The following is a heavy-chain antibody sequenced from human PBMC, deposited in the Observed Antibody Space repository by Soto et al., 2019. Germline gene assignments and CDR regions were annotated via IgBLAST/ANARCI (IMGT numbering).Heavy chain of an antibody. CDR1: GYSFTAYG. V-gene: IGHV1-18*01. CDR3: ARDAPPPELRFLEWHNYDYNGMDV. J-gene: IGHJ6*02. Sequence: QVQVVQSGDEVKETGASVRVSCKTSGYSFTAYGISWVRQAPGQGLEWMGWISCYNGKTKYAQKVQGRVTMTRDTSTSTAYMGVRSLRSDDTAIYYCARDAPPPELRFLEWHNYDYNGMDVWGQGTTVTVSS. CDR2: ISCYNGKT. D-gene: IGHD3-3*01.